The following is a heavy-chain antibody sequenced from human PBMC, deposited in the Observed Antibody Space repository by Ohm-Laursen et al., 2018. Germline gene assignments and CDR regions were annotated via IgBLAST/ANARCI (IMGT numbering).Heavy chain of an antibody. V-gene: IGHV3-48*03. CDR1: GFTFRSYE. D-gene: IGHD1-26*01. CDR3: ARAWEGATTRYFDY. Sequence: SLRLSCTASGFTFRSYEMNWVRQAPGKGLEWVSSITSSTSTIYYGDSVKGRFSISRDNANKLVYLQMNSLRAEDTAVYYCARAWEGATTRYFDYWGQGALVSVSS. CDR2: ITSSTSTI. J-gene: IGHJ4*02.